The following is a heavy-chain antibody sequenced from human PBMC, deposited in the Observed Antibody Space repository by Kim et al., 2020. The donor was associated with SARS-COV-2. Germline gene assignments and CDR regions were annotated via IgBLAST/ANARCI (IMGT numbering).Heavy chain of an antibody. CDR1: GFTFSNYV. CDR2: IFASGNDP. CDR3: AKVGDYDSSGFYAFFRS. V-gene: IGHV3-23*01. J-gene: IGHJ5*02. D-gene: IGHD3-22*01. Sequence: GGSLRLSCAASGFTFSNYVMSWVRQAPGKGLEWVSGIFASGNDPYYANSVKGRFTISRDNAKNTLYLQMNGLRTEDTAVYYCAKVGDYDSSGFYAFFRSWGQGTRVTVSS.